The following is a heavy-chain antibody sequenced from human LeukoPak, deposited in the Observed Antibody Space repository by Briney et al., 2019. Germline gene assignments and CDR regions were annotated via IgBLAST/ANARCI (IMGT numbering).Heavy chain of an antibody. V-gene: IGHV1-18*01. Sequence: ASVKVSCKASGYTFTSYGISWVRQAPGQGLEWMGWISAYNGNTNYAQKLQGRVTMTTDTSTSTAYMELRSLRAEDTAVYYCTRLFHYYDSSGYSNWGQGTLVTVSS. J-gene: IGHJ4*02. CDR1: GYTFTSYG. D-gene: IGHD3-22*01. CDR2: ISAYNGNT. CDR3: TRLFHYYDSSGYSN.